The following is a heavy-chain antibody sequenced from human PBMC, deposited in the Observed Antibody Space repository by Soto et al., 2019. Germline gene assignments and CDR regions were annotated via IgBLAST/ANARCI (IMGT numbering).Heavy chain of an antibody. CDR1: GFTFSSYS. J-gene: IGHJ4*02. D-gene: IGHD3-22*01. CDR2: ISSSSYI. V-gene: IGHV3-21*01. CDR3: AASYSSGYYCLDY. Sequence: GGSLRLSCAASGFTFSSYSMNWVRQAPGKGLEWVSSISSSSYIYYADSVKGRFTISRDNAKNSQYLQVNSLRAEDTAVYYCAASYSSGYYCLDYWGQGTLVTVSS.